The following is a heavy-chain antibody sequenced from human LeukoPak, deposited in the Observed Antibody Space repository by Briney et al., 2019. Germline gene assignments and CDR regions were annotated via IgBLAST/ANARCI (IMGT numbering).Heavy chain of an antibody. Sequence: SEPLSLTCSVSGGSITKNGYYWGWIRQSPDTGLEWIGSMHYSGSTYYNPSLNSRVTISVDTSKNQFSLKLSSVTAADTAVYYCAREDDDYYPSDYWGQGTLVTVSS. CDR3: AREDDDYYPSDY. V-gene: IGHV4-39*07. J-gene: IGHJ4*02. D-gene: IGHD4-17*01. CDR2: MHYSGST. CDR1: GGSITKNGYY.